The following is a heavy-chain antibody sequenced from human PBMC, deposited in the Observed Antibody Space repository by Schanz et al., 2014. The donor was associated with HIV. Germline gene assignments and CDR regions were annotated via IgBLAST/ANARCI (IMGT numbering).Heavy chain of an antibody. CDR3: ASQGACTNGVCYTGNWFDP. CDR1: GGSISSGDYS. D-gene: IGHD2-8*01. J-gene: IGHJ5*02. Sequence: QLQLQESGSGLVKPSQTLSLTCAVSGGSISSGDYSWSWIRQPPGKGLEWIGYISHSGITYYSPSLKSRVIISIGRSSNQFPRKLSSVPAADTAVYYCASQGACTNGVCYTGNWFDPWGQGTLVTVSS. V-gene: IGHV4-30-2*01. CDR2: ISHSGIT.